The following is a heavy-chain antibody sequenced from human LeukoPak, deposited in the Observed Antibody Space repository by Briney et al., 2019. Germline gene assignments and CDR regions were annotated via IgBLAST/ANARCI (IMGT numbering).Heavy chain of an antibody. CDR3: AKEETEVAGLCH. CDR1: GFTFSDYW. CDR2: INREGSRA. Sequence: GGSLRLSCAASGFTFSDYWMYWVRQAPGKRLEWVSRINREGSRATYADFVKGRFTISRDNANNTLYLQMISLRTEDAAVYYCAKEETEVAGLCHWGQGTLVTVSS. V-gene: IGHV3-74*01. J-gene: IGHJ4*02. D-gene: IGHD6-19*01.